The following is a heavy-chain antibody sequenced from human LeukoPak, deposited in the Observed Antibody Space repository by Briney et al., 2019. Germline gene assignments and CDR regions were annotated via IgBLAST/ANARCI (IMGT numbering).Heavy chain of an antibody. J-gene: IGHJ6*02. V-gene: IGHV3-48*04. D-gene: IGHD2-15*01. CDR2: ISSSSTTI. Sequence: PGGSLTLSCSASGFTFSSYAMHWVRQAQGQGMEWVSYISSSSTTIYYSDSVKSRLTISRDNAKNMLYLQMKSLRAEDKAVYYCARDLYPLRVDVWGQGTTVTVSS. CDR1: GFTFSSYA. CDR3: ARDLYPLRVDV.